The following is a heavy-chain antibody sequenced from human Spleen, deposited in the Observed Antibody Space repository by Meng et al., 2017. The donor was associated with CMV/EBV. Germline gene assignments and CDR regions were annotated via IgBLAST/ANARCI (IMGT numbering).Heavy chain of an antibody. V-gene: IGHV2-5*01. CDR3: AHTKRYYYFRSGYCPLFDF. CDR1: TTSGVG. Sequence: TTSGVGVGCIRQPPGKALEWLALIYWNGDKHYSPSLSSRLAITKDTSKNRVVVTMTNMDPVDTATYYCAHTKRYYYFRSGYCPLFDFWGRGTLVTVSS. J-gene: IGHJ4*02. CDR2: IYWNGDK. D-gene: IGHD3-3*01.